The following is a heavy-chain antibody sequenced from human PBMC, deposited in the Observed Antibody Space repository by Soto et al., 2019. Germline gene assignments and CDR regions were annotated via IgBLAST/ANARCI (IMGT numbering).Heavy chain of an antibody. CDR1: AGTFSSYA. V-gene: IGHV1-69*06. J-gene: IGHJ6*02. CDR3: ASLGYSSSWYNYCDYGMEV. Sequence: SVKVSCKASAGTFSSYAISRVRKVPGQGLEWMGGIIPISGTANSAQKVQGRVTITADKSSSTAYMELSSLRSEGTAVYYCASLGYSSSWYNYCDYGMEVWGQGTLVTVSS. CDR2: IIPISGTA. D-gene: IGHD6-13*01.